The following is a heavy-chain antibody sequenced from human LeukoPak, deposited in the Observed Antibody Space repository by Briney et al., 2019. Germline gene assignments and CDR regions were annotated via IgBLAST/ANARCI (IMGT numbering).Heavy chain of an antibody. Sequence: ASVKVSCKASGGTFSSYAISWVRQAPGQRLEWMGWISAYNGNTNYAQKFQGRVIMARDTSISTAYMELSRLRSDDTAVYYCARGTTVIQTLDYWGQGTLVTVSS. CDR2: ISAYNGNT. J-gene: IGHJ4*02. D-gene: IGHD4-17*01. V-gene: IGHV1-18*01. CDR1: GGTFSSYA. CDR3: ARGTTVIQTLDY.